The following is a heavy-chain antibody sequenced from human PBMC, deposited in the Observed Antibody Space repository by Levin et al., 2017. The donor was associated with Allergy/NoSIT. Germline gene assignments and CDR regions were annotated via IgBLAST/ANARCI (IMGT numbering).Heavy chain of an antibody. D-gene: IGHD2-2*03. J-gene: IGHJ6*02. CDR1: GGSISSGDYY. Sequence: SETLSLTCTVSGGSISSGDYYWSWIRQPPGKGLEWIGYIYYSGSTYYNPSLKSRVTISVDTSKNQFSLKLSSVTAADTAVYYCARDGYCSSTSCYYGMDVWGQGTTVTVSS. V-gene: IGHV4-30-4*01. CDR3: ARDGYCSSTSCYYGMDV. CDR2: IYYSGST.